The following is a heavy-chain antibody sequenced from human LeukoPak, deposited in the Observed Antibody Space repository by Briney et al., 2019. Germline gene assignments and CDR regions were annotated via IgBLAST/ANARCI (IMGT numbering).Heavy chain of an antibody. CDR3: ARGEDNADEYLREDY. D-gene: IGHD2/OR15-2a*01. CDR1: GFPFSSYW. V-gene: IGHV3-7*04. J-gene: IGHJ4*02. CDR2: INQDGSEK. Sequence: GGSLRLSCAGSGFPFSSYWMTWVRQDPGKGLEWVANINQDGSEKSYVDSVRGRFTISRDNAKNSLYLQMNRVGAEDTAVYYCARGEDNADEYLREDYWGQGILVTVSS.